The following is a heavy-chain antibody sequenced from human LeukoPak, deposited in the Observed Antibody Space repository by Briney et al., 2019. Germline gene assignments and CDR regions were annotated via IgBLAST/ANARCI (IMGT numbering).Heavy chain of an antibody. CDR2: IWYDGSNK. CDR3: AREFVTTVVPYYGMDV. J-gene: IGHJ6*02. Sequence: GGSLRLSCAASGFTFSSYGIHWVRQAPGKGLEWVAVIWYDGSNKYYAGSVKGRFTISRDNSKNTLYLQMNSLRAEDTAVYYCAREFVTTVVPYYGMDVWGQGTTVTVSS. V-gene: IGHV3-33*01. CDR1: GFTFSSYG. D-gene: IGHD4-23*01.